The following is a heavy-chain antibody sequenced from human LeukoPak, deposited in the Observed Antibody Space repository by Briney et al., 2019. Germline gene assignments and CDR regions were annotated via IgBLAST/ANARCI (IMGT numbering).Heavy chain of an antibody. J-gene: IGHJ4*02. CDR1: GYTFTGYY. CDR2: INPNSGGT. V-gene: IGHV1-2*02. Sequence: GASVKVSCKASGYTFTGYYMHWVRQAPGQGLEWMGWINPNSGGTNYAQKFQGRVTMTRDTSISTAYMELSRLRSDDTAVYYCATALAATIKGNYYFDYWGQGTLVTVSS. D-gene: IGHD5-12*01. CDR3: ATALAATIKGNYYFDY.